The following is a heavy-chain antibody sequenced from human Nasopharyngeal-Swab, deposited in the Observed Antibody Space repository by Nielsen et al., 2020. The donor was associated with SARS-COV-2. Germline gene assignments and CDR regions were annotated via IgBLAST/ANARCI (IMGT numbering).Heavy chain of an antibody. CDR3: ARAIGALAAY. CDR2: IRQDGGEI. J-gene: IGHJ4*02. V-gene: IGHV3-7*04. Sequence: VRQAPGKGLEWAANIRQDGGEIYYVDSVKGRFTISRDNAKNSLYLQMNSLRAEDTAVYYCARAIGALAAYWGQGTLVTVSS. D-gene: IGHD2-15*01.